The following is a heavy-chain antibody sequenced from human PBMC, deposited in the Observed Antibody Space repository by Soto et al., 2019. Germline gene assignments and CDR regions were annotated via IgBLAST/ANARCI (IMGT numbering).Heavy chain of an antibody. J-gene: IGHJ4*02. D-gene: IGHD3-22*01. Sequence: GGSLRLSCAASGFTFSSYAMHWVRQAPGKGLEWVAVISYDGSNKYYADSVKGRFTISRDNSKNTLYPQMNSLRAEDTAVYYCARDPRITMMGYFDYWGQGTLVTFSS. CDR3: ARDPRITMMGYFDY. V-gene: IGHV3-30-3*01. CDR1: GFTFSSYA. CDR2: ISYDGSNK.